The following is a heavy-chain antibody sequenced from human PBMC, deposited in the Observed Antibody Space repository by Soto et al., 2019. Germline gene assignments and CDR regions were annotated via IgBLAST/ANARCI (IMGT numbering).Heavy chain of an antibody. CDR2: ISYDGSNK. D-gene: IGHD2-21*02. CDR1: GFTFSSYA. V-gene: IGHV3-30-3*01. Sequence: QVQLVESGGGVVQPGRSLRLSCAASGFTFSSYAMHWVRQAPGKGLEWVAVISYDGSNKYYADSVKGRFTISRDNSKNAQDMQMNSLRAEDTAVYYCARYIVVVTATYAFDIWGQGTMVTVSS. CDR3: ARYIVVVTATYAFDI. J-gene: IGHJ3*02.